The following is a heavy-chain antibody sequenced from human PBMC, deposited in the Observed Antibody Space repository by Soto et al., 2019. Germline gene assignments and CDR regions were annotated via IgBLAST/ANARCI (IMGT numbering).Heavy chain of an antibody. V-gene: IGHV1-46*03. CDR1: GDTFTSDY. CDR2: INPSGGST. J-gene: IGHJ6*03. D-gene: IGHD5-18*01. CDR3: ASRYSYSLAQPETYYYYMDV. Sequence: SVKVSCKASGDTFTSDYMHWVRQAPGQGLEWMGIINPSGGSTSYAQKFQGRVTMTRDTSTSTVYMELSSLRSEDTAVYYCASRYSYSLAQPETYYYYMDVWGKGTTVTVSS.